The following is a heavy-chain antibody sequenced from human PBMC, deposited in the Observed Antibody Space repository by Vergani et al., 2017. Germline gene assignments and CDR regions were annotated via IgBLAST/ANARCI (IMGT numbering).Heavy chain of an antibody. J-gene: IGHJ4*02. CDR2: VYTSGST. CDR1: GGPLSSGSYY. D-gene: IGHD5-18*01. V-gene: IGHV4-61*02. CDR3: AREGAAMATFDY. Sequence: QVQLQESGPGLVKPSQTLSLTCTVSGGPLSSGSYYWSWIRQPAGKGLEWIGRVYTSGSTNYNPPLKGRATIPVDTSKNQFSLKLSSVTAADTAVYYCAREGAAMATFDYWGQGTLVTVSS.